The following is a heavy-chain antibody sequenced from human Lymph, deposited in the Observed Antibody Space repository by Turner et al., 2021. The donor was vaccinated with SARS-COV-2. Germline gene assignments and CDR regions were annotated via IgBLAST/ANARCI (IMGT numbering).Heavy chain of an antibody. CDR1: GSSFADYA. V-gene: IGHV3-43*02. CDR3: AKDPGDCSGGSCYSRTYFDF. Sequence: GASGGGVVQPGGSLRLSCAASGSSFADYAMHWVRQAPGKGLEWVSLISGDGGGTYYADSVKGRFTISRDNSKNSLSLQMNSLRAEDTALYYCAKDPGDCSGGSCYSRTYFDFWGQGTLVTVSA. CDR2: ISGDGGGT. D-gene: IGHD2-15*01. J-gene: IGHJ4*02.